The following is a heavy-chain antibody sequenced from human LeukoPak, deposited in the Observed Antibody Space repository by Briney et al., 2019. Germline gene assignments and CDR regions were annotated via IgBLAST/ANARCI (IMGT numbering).Heavy chain of an antibody. CDR2: VYYSGST. D-gene: IGHD3-10*01. V-gene: IGHV4-59*08. CDR3: ASVRRGFGESSKYYSYYYMDV. Sequence: SETLSLTCTVSGGSISSYYWTWIRQPPGKGLEWIGYVYYSGSTNYNPSLKSRVTMSVDTSKNQFSLKLSAVAAADTAVYYCASVRRGFGESSKYYSYYYMDVWGIGTTVTISS. CDR1: GGSISSYY. J-gene: IGHJ6*03.